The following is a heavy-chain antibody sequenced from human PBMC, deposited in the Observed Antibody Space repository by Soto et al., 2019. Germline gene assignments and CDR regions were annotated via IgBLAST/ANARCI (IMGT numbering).Heavy chain of an antibody. J-gene: IGHJ4*02. D-gene: IGHD6-6*01. V-gene: IGHV1-18*01. CDR3: ARARAEYSSSFSYYFDS. CDR2: ISVHTGDT. CDR1: GYTFATYG. Sequence: EASVKVSCKASGYTFATYGITWVRQAPGQGLEWVAWISVHTGDTKYAQKLQGRVTLTTDTFTTTAYMELGGLTSDDTAIYYCARARAEYSSSFSYYFDSWGQGTLVTVSS.